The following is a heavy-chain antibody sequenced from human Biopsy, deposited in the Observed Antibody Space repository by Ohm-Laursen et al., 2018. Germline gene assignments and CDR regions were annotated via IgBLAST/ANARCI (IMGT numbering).Heavy chain of an antibody. V-gene: IGHV2-70*11. D-gene: IGHD5-18*01. CDR1: GFSLSTSGMC. J-gene: IGHJ6*02. Sequence: PTQTLTLTCTFSGFSLSTSGMCVSWIRQPPGKALEWLARIFWDDDKYYSTSLKTRLTISRDTSKNQVVLTMTNMDPVDTATYYCARDLFDQSWIHADYSHHGMDVWGQGTTVTVSS. CDR3: ARDLFDQSWIHADYSHHGMDV. CDR2: IFWDDDK.